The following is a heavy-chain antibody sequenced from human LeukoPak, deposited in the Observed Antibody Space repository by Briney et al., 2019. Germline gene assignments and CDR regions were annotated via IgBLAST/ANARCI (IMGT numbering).Heavy chain of an antibody. CDR3: ARDFGITWAQYYFDY. D-gene: IGHD3-10*01. V-gene: IGHV3-30*04. J-gene: IGHJ4*02. CDR2: ISYDGSNK. Sequence: GGSLRLSCAASGFTFSSYAMHWVRQAPGKGLEWVAVISYDGSNKYYADSVKGRFTISRDNSKNTLYLQMDSLRTDDTAMYYCARDFGITWAQYYFDYWGQGTLVTVSS. CDR1: GFTFSSYA.